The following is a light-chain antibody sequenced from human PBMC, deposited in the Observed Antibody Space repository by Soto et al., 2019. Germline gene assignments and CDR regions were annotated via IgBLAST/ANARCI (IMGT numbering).Light chain of an antibody. CDR2: EVS. CDR1: SSDVGGYNY. V-gene: IGLV2-14*01. J-gene: IGLJ3*02. CDR3: SSYTSSNTWV. Sequence: QSVLTQPASVSGSPGQSITISCTGTSSDVGGYNYVSWYQQHPGKAPKVMIYEVSNRPSGVSNRFSGSKSGNTASLTISGLQAEGEADYYCSSYTSSNTWVFGGGTKLTVL.